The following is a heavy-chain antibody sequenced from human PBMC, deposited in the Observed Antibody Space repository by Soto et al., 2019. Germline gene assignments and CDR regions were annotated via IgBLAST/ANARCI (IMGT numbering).Heavy chain of an antibody. CDR2: IHHGGSS. CDR1: GDSISSDHW. V-gene: IGHV4-4*02. Sequence: SETLSLTCVVSGDSISSDHWWSWVRQPPGKGLEWIGEIHHGGSSNYNPSLRSRVTILLDTSKNQFSLILTSVTAADTAVYYCGRQQIDSWGRGALVTVSS. CDR3: GRQQIDS. J-gene: IGHJ2*01.